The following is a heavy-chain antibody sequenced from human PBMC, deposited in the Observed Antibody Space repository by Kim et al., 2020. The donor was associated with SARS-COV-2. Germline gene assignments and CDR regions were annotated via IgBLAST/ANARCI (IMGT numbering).Heavy chain of an antibody. V-gene: IGHV3-23*01. CDR1: GFTFSSYA. J-gene: IGHJ4*02. Sequence: GGSLRLSCAASGFTFSSYAMSWVRQAPGKGLEWVSAISGSGGSTYYADSVKGRFTISRDNSKNTLYLQMNSLRAEDTAVYYRAKSSRFFVVIGTINSVRFDYWGQGTLVTVSS. CDR2: ISGSGGST. D-gene: IGHD3-22*01. CDR3: AKSSRFFVVIGTINSVRFDY.